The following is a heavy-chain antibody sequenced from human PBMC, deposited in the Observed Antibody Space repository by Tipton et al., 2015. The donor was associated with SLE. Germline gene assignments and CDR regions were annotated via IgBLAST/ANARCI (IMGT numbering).Heavy chain of an antibody. CDR2: IYPGDSDT. CDR1: GYSFTSYW. V-gene: IGHV5-51*01. J-gene: IGHJ3*02. D-gene: IGHD3-22*01. CDR3: ARRYYYDSSGYYWGAFDI. Sequence: QLVQSGAEVKKPGESLKISCKGSGYSFTSYWIGWVRQMPGKGLEWMGIIYPGDSDTRYSPSFQGQVTISADKSISTAYLQWSSLKASDTAMYYCARRYYYDSSGYYWGAFDIWGQGTMVTVSS.